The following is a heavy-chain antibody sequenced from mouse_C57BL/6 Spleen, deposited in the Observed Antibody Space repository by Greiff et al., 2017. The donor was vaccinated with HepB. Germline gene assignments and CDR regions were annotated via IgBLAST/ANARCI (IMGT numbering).Heavy chain of an antibody. Sequence: VQLKESGGGLVKPGGSLKLSCAASGFTFSDYGMHWVRQAPEKGLEWVAYISSGSSTIYYADTVKGRFTISRDNAKNTLFLQMTSLRSEDTAMYYCARSSYVAMDYWGQGTSVTVSS. CDR1: GFTFSDYG. CDR2: ISSGSSTI. J-gene: IGHJ4*01. CDR3: ARSSYVAMDY. D-gene: IGHD1-1*01. V-gene: IGHV5-17*01.